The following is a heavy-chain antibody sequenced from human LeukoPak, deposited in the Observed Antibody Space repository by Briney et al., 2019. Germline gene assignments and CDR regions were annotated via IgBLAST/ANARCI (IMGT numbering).Heavy chain of an antibody. V-gene: IGHV3-23*01. D-gene: IGHD3-10*01. CDR1: RFTFSAYA. CDR3: AKFSGIWHYFPMDV. J-gene: IGHJ6*02. Sequence: PGGSLRLSCGASRFTFSAYAMSWVRQAPGKGLEWVSAISDSGASTYYADSVKGRFTISREHSTNTVYLQMSSLRADDTAVYYCAKFSGIWHYFPMDVWGQGTTVTVSS. CDR2: ISDSGAST.